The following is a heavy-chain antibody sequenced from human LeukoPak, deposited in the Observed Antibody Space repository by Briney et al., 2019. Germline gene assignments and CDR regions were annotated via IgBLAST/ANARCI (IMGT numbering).Heavy chain of an antibody. V-gene: IGHV3-21*01. J-gene: IGHJ4*02. D-gene: IGHD2-2*01. CDR2: ISSSSSYI. CDR1: GFTFSSYS. CDR3: ARAVGYCSSSICYRFDY. Sequence: TGGSLRLSCAASGFTFSSYSMNWVRQAPGKGLEWVSSISSSSSYIYYADSVKGRFTISRDNAKNSLYLQMNSLRAEDTAVYYCARAVGYCSSSICYRFDYWGQGTLVTVSS.